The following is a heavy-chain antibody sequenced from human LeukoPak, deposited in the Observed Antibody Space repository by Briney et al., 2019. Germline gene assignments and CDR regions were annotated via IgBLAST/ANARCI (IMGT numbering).Heavy chain of an antibody. D-gene: IGHD1-26*01. J-gene: IGHJ4*02. CDR2: IYTSGST. CDR3: AREAKWELPLFDY. CDR1: GGSIGSYY. V-gene: IGHV4-4*07. Sequence: SETLSLTCTVSGGSIGSYYWSWIRQPAGKGLEWIGRIYTSGSTNYNPSLKSRVTMSVDTSKNQFSLKLSSVTAADTAVYYCAREAKWELPLFDYWGQGTLVTVSP.